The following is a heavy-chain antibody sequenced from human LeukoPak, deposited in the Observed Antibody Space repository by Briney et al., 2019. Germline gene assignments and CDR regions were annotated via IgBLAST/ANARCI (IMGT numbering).Heavy chain of an antibody. CDR2: SGDTGST. Sequence: PGGSLRLSCAASGFTLRSYAMIWVRQAPGKGLEWVSSSGDTGSTYYTDSVKGRFTISRDNSKNTLFLQMDSLRAEDTAVYYCAKLIGGFSVYWGQGTLDTVSS. CDR3: AKLIGGFSVY. J-gene: IGHJ4*02. CDR1: GFTLRSYA. V-gene: IGHV3-23*01. D-gene: IGHD3-10*01.